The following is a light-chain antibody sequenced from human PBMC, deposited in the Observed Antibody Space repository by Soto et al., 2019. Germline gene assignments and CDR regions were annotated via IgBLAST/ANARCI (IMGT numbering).Light chain of an antibody. CDR2: AVS. V-gene: IGLV2-14*01. J-gene: IGLJ2*01. CDR3: CSYTSLSTVV. Sequence: QSALTQPASVSGSPGQSITISCTGTSSDVGGYNHVSWYQHSPGKAPKLILFAVSDRPSGVSHRFSGSKSGNTASLTISELQADDEADYYCCSYTSLSTVVFGGGTKLTVL. CDR1: SSDVGGYNH.